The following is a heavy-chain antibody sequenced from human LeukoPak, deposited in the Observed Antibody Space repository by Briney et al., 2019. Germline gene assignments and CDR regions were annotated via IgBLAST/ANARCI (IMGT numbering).Heavy chain of an antibody. CDR2: IDSGSDNI. D-gene: IGHD2-8*01. CDR1: GFTFSTYS. J-gene: IGHJ6*03. Sequence: GGSLRLSCAASGFTFSTYSMNWVRQAPGKGLEWVSDIDSGSDNIHYADSVKGRFSISRDSSKNILYLQMNSLRAEDTAVYYCAKDRCSNGIGCYYYYMDVWGKGTTVTISS. CDR3: AKDRCSNGIGCYYYYMDV. V-gene: IGHV3-48*01.